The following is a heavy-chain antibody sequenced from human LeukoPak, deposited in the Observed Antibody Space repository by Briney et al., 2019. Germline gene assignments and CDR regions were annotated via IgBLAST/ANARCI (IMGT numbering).Heavy chain of an antibody. Sequence: GGSLRLSCAASGFTFNSYTMNWVRQAPGKGLEWVSSISTSSSYIYYADSVKGRFTISRDNAKNSLYLQMNSLRAEDTAVYFCARGKWFGELGFDYRGQGTLVTVSS. D-gene: IGHD3-10*01. J-gene: IGHJ4*02. CDR2: ISTSSSYI. CDR1: GFTFNSYT. V-gene: IGHV3-21*01. CDR3: ARGKWFGELGFDY.